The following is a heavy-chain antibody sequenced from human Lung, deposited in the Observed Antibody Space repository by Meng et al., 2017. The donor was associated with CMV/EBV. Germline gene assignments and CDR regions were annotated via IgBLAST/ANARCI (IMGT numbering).Heavy chain of an antibody. D-gene: IGHD3-10*02. CDR3: ARDLSVRGVKGGSRYYGMDV. Sequence: GASLKISCAASGFTFSSYWMHWVRHAPGKGLVWVSRINSDGSSTSYADSVKGRFTISRDNAKNSLYLQMNRLRAEDTDVYYCARDLSVRGVKGGSRYYGMDVWGQGXTVTVSS. V-gene: IGHV3-74*01. CDR2: INSDGSST. CDR1: GFTFSSYW. J-gene: IGHJ6*02.